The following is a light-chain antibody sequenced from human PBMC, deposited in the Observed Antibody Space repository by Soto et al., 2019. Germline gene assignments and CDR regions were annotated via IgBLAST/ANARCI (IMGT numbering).Light chain of an antibody. J-gene: IGKJ2*01. CDR3: QQYGSSPPYT. V-gene: IGKV3-20*01. Sequence: EVVLTQSPGTLSLSPGERATLSCRASRSFASSYLAWYQQKPGQAPRLLIFAASIRGTGVSDRFSGSGSGTDFTLIISRLEPEDSAVYYCQQYGSSPPYTFGQGTKLEIK. CDR1: RSFASSY. CDR2: AAS.